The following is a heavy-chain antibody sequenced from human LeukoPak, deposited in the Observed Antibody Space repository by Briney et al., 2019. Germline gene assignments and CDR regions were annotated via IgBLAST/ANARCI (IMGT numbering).Heavy chain of an antibody. Sequence: SETLSLTCTVSGASISSYYWSRIRQPPGKGLEWIGYIYYSGSTNYNPSLKSRVTISVDTSKNQFSLRLSSVTAADTAVYYCARGYYYDSSGYWVRAFDIWGQGTMVTVSS. J-gene: IGHJ3*02. CDR3: ARGYYYDSSGYWVRAFDI. V-gene: IGHV4-59*08. D-gene: IGHD3-22*01. CDR1: GASISSYY. CDR2: IYYSGST.